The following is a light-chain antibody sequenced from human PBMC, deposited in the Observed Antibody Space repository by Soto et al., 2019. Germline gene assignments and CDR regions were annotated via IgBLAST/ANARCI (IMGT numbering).Light chain of an antibody. Sequence: VVTRTPLALAVAPGQPASSSCKSSQSLLHITGETFLFWYLQKPGQSPQLLIYEVSTRVSGVPDRFSGSGSGTDFTLEISRVETDDVGIYYCMHSTQLPPTCGQGTRREIK. CDR2: EVS. CDR3: MHSTQLPPT. V-gene: IGKV2D-29*02. J-gene: IGKJ5*01. CDR1: QSLLHITGETF.